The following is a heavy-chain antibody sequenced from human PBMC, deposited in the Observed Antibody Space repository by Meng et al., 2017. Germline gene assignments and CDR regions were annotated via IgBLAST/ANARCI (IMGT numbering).Heavy chain of an antibody. J-gene: IGHJ5*02. Sequence: VQLVESGGSVVQPGWSLRLSCAASGFTFSTYGMHWVRQAPGKGLEWVSRIDSDGSSTTYADSVKGRFTISRDNAKDTVYLQMNSLRTEDTAVYYCAGGGNWFHPWGQGTLVTVSS. V-gene: IGHV3-74*02. CDR3: AGGGNWFHP. CDR1: GFTFSTYG. CDR2: IDSDGSST.